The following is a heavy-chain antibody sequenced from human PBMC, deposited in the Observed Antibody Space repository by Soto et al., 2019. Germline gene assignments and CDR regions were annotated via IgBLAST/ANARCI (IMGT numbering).Heavy chain of an antibody. D-gene: IGHD2-2*01. CDR1: GFTFSGHW. Sequence: EVQLVESGGGLVQPGGSLRLSCAASGFTFSGHWMHWARQAPGKGLVWVSRINGDGSSTNYADFVKGRFTISRDNAESTLYLQMNSLRAEDTAVYYCASPVVPAAMGGPYFYGIDVWGQGTTVTVSS. V-gene: IGHV3-74*01. J-gene: IGHJ6*02. CDR2: INGDGSST. CDR3: ASPVVPAAMGGPYFYGIDV.